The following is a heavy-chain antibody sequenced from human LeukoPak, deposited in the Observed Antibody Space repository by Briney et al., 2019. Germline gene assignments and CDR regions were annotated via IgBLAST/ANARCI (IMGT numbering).Heavy chain of an antibody. CDR1: GFTFSIYG. D-gene: IGHD1/OR15-1a*01. J-gene: IGHJ4*02. Sequence: VGSLRLSCAPSGFTFSIYGMNWVREAPGKGLGWVSTISATGGYTYYADSVKGRFTISRDNSKNTLYLQMNGLRAEDTAVYYCAKDLLTGTSRARNFDYWGQGTLITVSS. V-gene: IGHV3-23*01. CDR3: AKDLLTGTSRARNFDY. CDR2: ISATGGYT.